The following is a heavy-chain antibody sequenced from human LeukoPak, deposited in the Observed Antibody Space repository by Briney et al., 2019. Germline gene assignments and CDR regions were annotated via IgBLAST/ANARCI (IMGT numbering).Heavy chain of an antibody. V-gene: IGHV1-2*02. CDR2: INPNNGDT. CDR1: GYTFTGYY. CDR3: ARDSYYYDSSGYYSY. Sequence: ASVKVSCKASGYTFTGYYMYWVRQAPGQGLEWMGWINPNNGDTDYAQKFQGRVTMTRDTSISTAYMELSRLRSDDTAVYYCARDSYYYDSSGYYSYWGQGTLVTVSS. D-gene: IGHD3-22*01. J-gene: IGHJ4*02.